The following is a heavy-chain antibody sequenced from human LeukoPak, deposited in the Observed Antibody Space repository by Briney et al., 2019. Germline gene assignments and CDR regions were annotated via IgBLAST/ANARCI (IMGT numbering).Heavy chain of an antibody. Sequence: SETLSLTCTVSGGSISSSSYYWGWIRQPPGKGLEWIGSIYYSGSTYYNPSLKSRVTISVDTSKNQFSLKLSSVTAADTAVYYCARDWKQWLRGPFDPWGQGTLVTVSS. V-gene: IGHV4-39*07. D-gene: IGHD6-19*01. CDR3: ARDWKQWLRGPFDP. CDR1: GGSISSSSYY. J-gene: IGHJ5*02. CDR2: IYYSGST.